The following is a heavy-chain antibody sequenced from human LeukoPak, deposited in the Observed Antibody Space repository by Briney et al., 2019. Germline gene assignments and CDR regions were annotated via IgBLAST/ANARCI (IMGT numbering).Heavy chain of an antibody. J-gene: IGHJ5*02. CDR2: IYHSGST. CDR3: ARDPYYYDSSGYYYGGWFDP. V-gene: IGHV4-38-2*02. Sequence: SETLSLTCTVSGYSISSGYYWGWIRQPPGKGLEWVGSIYHSGSTYYNPSLKSRVTISVDTSKNQFSLKLSSVTAADTAVYYCARDPYYYDSSGYYYGGWFDPWGQGTLVTVSS. CDR1: GYSISSGYY. D-gene: IGHD3-22*01.